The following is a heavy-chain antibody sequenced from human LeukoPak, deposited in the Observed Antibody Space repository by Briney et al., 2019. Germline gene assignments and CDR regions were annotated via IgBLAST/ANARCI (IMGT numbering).Heavy chain of an antibody. CDR1: GGSIGSHY. Sequence: SETLSLTCTVSGGSIGSHYWSWIRQPPGKGLEWIGYIYYSGSTNYNPSLKSRVSISVDTSKNQFSLKLSSVTAADTAVYYCARGDSSGYYLPFDYWGQGTLVTVSS. J-gene: IGHJ4*02. D-gene: IGHD3-22*01. CDR2: IYYSGST. V-gene: IGHV4-59*11. CDR3: ARGDSSGYYLPFDY.